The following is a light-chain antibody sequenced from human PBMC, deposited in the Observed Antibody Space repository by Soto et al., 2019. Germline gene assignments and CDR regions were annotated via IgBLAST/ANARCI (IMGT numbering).Light chain of an antibody. V-gene: IGKV1-9*01. CDR3: HQLKSYPLT. CDR2: AAS. Sequence: DIQLTQSPSFLSASVGDRVTITCRASQGINSYVAWYQQKSGKAPKLLIYAASTLQSGVPSRFSGSGSGTEFTLTISSLQPEDFAIYHCHQLKSYPLTFGEGTKVEIK. J-gene: IGKJ4*01. CDR1: QGINSY.